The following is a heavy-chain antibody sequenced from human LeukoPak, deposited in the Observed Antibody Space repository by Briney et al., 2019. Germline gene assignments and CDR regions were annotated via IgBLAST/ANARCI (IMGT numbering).Heavy chain of an antibody. CDR3: TTCYDSSGYYPFDAFDI. D-gene: IGHD3-22*01. Sequence: GGSLRLSCAASGFTFSNAWMSWVRQAPGKGLEWVGRIKSKTDGGTTDYAAPVKGRFTISRDDSKNTLYLQMNSLKTEDTAVYYCTTCYDSSGYYPFDAFDIWGQGAMVTVSS. CDR1: GFTFSNAW. V-gene: IGHV3-15*01. CDR2: IKSKTDGGTT. J-gene: IGHJ3*02.